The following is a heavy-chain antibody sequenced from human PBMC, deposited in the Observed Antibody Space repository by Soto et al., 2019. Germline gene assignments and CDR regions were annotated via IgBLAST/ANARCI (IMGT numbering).Heavy chain of an antibody. CDR1: GFTFSSYS. D-gene: IGHD3-10*01. V-gene: IGHV3-48*01. CDR2: ISSSSSTI. CDR3: AIANYYCSSGDFDY. Sequence: PGGSLRLSCAASGFTFSSYSMNWVRQAPGKGLEWVSYISSSSSTIYYADSVKGRFTISRDNAKNSLYLQMNSLRAEDTAVYYCAIANYYCSSGDFDYWGQGTLVTVSS. J-gene: IGHJ4*02.